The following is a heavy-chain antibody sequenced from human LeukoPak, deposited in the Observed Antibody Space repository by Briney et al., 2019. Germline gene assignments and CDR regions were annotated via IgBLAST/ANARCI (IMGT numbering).Heavy chain of an antibody. D-gene: IGHD3-10*01. CDR3: AKDRGSGSYYNHFDY. Sequence: GGSLRLSCAASGFTFSSYGMHWVRQAPGKGLEWVAFIRYDGSNKYYADSVKGRFTISRDNSKNTLYLQMNSLRAEDTAVYYFAKDRGSGSYYNHFDYWGQGTLVTVSS. CDR1: GFTFSSYG. CDR2: IRYDGSNK. J-gene: IGHJ4*02. V-gene: IGHV3-30*02.